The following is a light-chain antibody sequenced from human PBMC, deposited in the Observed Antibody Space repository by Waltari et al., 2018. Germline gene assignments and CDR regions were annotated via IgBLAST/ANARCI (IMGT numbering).Light chain of an antibody. CDR1: NSDVGGYNY. CDR3: CSYAGSSTWV. V-gene: IGLV2-23*02. CDR2: DVS. Sequence: QSALTQPASVSGSPGQSITISCTGPNSDVGGYNYVSWYQQHPGKAPKLMIYDVSKRPSGVSNRFSGSKSGNTASLTISGLQAEDEADYYCCSYAGSSTWVFGGGTKLTVL. J-gene: IGLJ3*02.